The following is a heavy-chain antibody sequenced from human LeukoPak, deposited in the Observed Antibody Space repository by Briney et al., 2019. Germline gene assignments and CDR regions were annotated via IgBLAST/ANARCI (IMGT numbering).Heavy chain of an antibody. Sequence: GGSLRLSCAASGFTFSGYVMSWVRQAPGKGLEWVSAISGSGGSTYYAVSVKGRFTISRDKSKNTLSLQMNILRAEDTAVYYCAKDRHFEGSGSSTWEWDVWGKGTTVTISS. D-gene: IGHD3-10*01. CDR1: GFTFSGYV. V-gene: IGHV3-23*01. CDR2: ISGSGGST. CDR3: AKDRHFEGSGSSTWEWDV. J-gene: IGHJ6*04.